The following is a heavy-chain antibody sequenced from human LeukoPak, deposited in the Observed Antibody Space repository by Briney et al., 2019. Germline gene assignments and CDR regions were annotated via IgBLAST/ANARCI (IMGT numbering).Heavy chain of an antibody. CDR1: GFTFSSYE. J-gene: IGHJ3*02. D-gene: IGHD3-22*01. Sequence: GGSLRLSCAASGFTFSSYEMNWVRQAPGKGLEWVSYISSSGSTTYYAASVKGRFTISRDNSKNTLYLQMSSLRVEDTAVYYCAKDGGPNYDNSGYYSDDAFDIWGQGTMVTVSS. CDR2: ISSSGSTT. CDR3: AKDGGPNYDNSGYYSDDAFDI. V-gene: IGHV3-48*03.